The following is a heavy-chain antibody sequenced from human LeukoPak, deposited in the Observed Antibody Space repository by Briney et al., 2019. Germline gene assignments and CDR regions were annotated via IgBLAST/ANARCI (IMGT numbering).Heavy chain of an antibody. CDR2: ILVGGGI. J-gene: IGHJ4*02. D-gene: IGHD1-26*01. Sequence: GGSLSLLCDASGFTVNRTHMTWPRQAPGKRLEWVSIILVGGGIFLADFVKGRVSLSRDHSKKYVYLQMTSLRSEYCGVYYCARGGPQACIDYWGQGTLVTASS. CDR3: ARGGPQACIDY. CDR1: GFTVNRTH. V-gene: IGHV3-66*02.